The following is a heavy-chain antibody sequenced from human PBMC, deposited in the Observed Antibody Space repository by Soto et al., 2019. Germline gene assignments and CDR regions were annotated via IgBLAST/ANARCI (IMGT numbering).Heavy chain of an antibody. V-gene: IGHV3-23*01. CDR2: ISGSGGST. D-gene: IGHD2-15*01. Sequence: GGSLRLSCAASGFTFGSYAMSWVRQAPGKGLEWVSGISGSGGSTYYADSVKGRFTISRDNSKNTLYLQMNSLRAEDTAIYYCAKERDITFDYWGQGTLVTVSS. CDR3: AKERDITFDY. CDR1: GFTFGSYA. J-gene: IGHJ4*02.